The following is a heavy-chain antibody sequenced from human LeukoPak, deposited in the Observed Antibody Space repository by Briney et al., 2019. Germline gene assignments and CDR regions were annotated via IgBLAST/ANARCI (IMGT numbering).Heavy chain of an antibody. CDR1: GFTFNDYY. Sequence: PGGSLRLSCAASGFTFNDYYMSWIRQAPGKGLEWLSYINIGGTNTHYADSVKGRFTISRDNAKKSLYLGMNNLRAEDTAVYYCATDGAGFDTWGQGVLVTVSS. V-gene: IGHV3-11*01. J-gene: IGHJ5*02. CDR3: ATDGAGFDT. CDR2: INIGGTNT.